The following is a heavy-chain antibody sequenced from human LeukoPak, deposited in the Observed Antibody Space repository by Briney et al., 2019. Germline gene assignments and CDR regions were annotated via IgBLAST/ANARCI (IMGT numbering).Heavy chain of an antibody. Sequence: GGSLRLSCAASGFTFSSYAMSWVRQARGKGLEWVSDISGSGGSTYYADSVKGRSTISRDNSKNTLYLQMNSLRAEDTAVYYCAKRGSYFTDTITDYWGQGTLVTVSP. J-gene: IGHJ4*02. V-gene: IGHV3-23*01. CDR1: GFTFSSYA. D-gene: IGHD1-26*01. CDR3: AKRGSYFTDTITDY. CDR2: ISGSGGST.